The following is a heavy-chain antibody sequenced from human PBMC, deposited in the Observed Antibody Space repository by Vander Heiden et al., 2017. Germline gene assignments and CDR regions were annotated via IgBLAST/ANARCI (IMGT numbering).Heavy chain of an antibody. D-gene: IGHD1-1*01. V-gene: IGHV4-39*01. Sequence: QLQLQESGPGLVKPSEALSLSCTVSGGPISSTTYYLVWVRQPPRKGLEWIGSIYYSGSTYYNPSLNSRVTISLDTPKNHFTLQLSSVTAADTAVYYCARHSRQPTNGCAFDIWGRGTLVTVSS. CDR1: GGPISSTTYY. J-gene: IGHJ3*02. CDR2: IYYSGST. CDR3: ARHSRQPTNGCAFDI.